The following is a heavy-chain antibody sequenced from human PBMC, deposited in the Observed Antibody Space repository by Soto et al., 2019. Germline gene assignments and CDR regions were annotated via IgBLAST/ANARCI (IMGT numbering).Heavy chain of an antibody. Sequence: KPSETLSLTCTVSGDSINNADYYWSWLRQPPGKGLEWIGYIYYSRSDYYNPSLARRATITIDPSRNQFSLNLMSVTAADTAVYYCARGVQFYDSSGYSFYYFDSWGQGALVTVSS. CDR3: ARGVQFYDSSGYSFYYFDS. D-gene: IGHD3-22*01. CDR2: IYYSRSD. J-gene: IGHJ4*02. V-gene: IGHV4-30-4*01. CDR1: GDSINNADYY.